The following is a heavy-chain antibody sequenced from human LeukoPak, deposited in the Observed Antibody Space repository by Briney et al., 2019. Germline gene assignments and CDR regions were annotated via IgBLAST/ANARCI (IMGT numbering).Heavy chain of an antibody. D-gene: IGHD2-21*02. Sequence: PGGSLRLSCAASGFTFSDYYMTWIRQAPGKGLEWVSYISSSGSTIYYADSVKGRFTISRDNAKNSLYLQMNSLRAEDTAVYYCARRVGTAIRDAFDIWGQGTMVTVSS. CDR2: ISSSGSTI. CDR3: ARRVGTAIRDAFDI. V-gene: IGHV3-11*01. CDR1: GFTFSDYY. J-gene: IGHJ3*02.